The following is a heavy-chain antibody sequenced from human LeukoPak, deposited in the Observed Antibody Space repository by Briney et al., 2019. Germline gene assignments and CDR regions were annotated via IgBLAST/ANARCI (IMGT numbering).Heavy chain of an antibody. D-gene: IGHD6-19*01. CDR3: ARVGAVAGSITYFDY. CDR2: INHSGST. Sequence: SETLSLTCAVYGGSFSGYYWSWIRQPPGKGLEWIGEINHSGSTNYNPSLKSRVTISVDTSKNQFSLNLSSVTAADTAVYYCARVGAVAGSITYFDYWGQGTLVTVSS. V-gene: IGHV4-34*01. J-gene: IGHJ4*02. CDR1: GGSFSGYY.